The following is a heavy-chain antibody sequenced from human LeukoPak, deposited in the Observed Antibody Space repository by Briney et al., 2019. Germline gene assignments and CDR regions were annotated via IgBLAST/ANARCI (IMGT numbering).Heavy chain of an antibody. CDR3: AKAPGTAYPDY. V-gene: IGHV3-30*18. J-gene: IGHJ4*02. D-gene: IGHD1-14*01. Sequence: GTSLRLSCAASGFTFSDYGIHWVRQAPGKGLEWVALISYDGRKYFADSVEGRITISRDNSKNMVYLQMNSLRTQDTAVYYCAKAPGTAYPDYWGQGTLVTVS. CDR1: GFTFSDYG. CDR2: ISYDGRK.